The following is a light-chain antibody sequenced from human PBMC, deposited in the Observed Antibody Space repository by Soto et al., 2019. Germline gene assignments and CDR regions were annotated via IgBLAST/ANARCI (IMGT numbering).Light chain of an antibody. CDR3: QQRASWPPFT. V-gene: IGKV3-11*01. Sequence: EVILTQFPATLSMSPGESATLSCRASENIRTSLAWYQHRPGQPPRLLIYDAFNRATGIPPRFSGGGSGTDFTLTISGLEPEDFAVYYRQQRASWPPFTFGGGTKVEIK. CDR1: ENIRTS. CDR2: DAF. J-gene: IGKJ4*01.